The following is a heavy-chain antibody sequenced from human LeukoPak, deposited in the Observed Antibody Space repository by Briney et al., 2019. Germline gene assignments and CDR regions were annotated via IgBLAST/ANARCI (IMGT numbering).Heavy chain of an antibody. D-gene: IGHD3-3*01. Sequence: PSETLSLTCTVSGGSIRSGGYYWSWIRQHPGKGLEWIGYIYYSGSTYSNPSLKSRVTMSVDTSKNQFSLKLSSVTAADTAVYYCARDPSPTLYEFWSGYYGRYGMDVWGQGTTVTVSS. CDR1: GGSIRSGGYY. V-gene: IGHV4-31*03. CDR3: ARDPSPTLYEFWSGYYGRYGMDV. J-gene: IGHJ6*02. CDR2: IYYSGST.